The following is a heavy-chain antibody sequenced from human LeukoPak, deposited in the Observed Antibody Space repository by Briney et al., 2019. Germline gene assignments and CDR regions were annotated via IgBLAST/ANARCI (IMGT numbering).Heavy chain of an antibody. Sequence: PGGSLRLSCAASGFTFSSYAMSWVRQAPGKGLEWVSAISGSGGSTYYADSVKGRFTISRDNSKNTLYLQMNSLRAEDTAVYYCAIDADYYDSSGYYLQIIRYFDYWGQGTLVTVSS. J-gene: IGHJ4*02. V-gene: IGHV3-23*01. CDR2: ISGSGGST. CDR3: AIDADYYDSSGYYLQIIRYFDY. D-gene: IGHD3-22*01. CDR1: GFTFSSYA.